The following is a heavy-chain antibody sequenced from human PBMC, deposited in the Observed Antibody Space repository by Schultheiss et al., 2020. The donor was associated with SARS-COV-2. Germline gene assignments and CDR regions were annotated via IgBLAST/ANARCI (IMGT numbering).Heavy chain of an antibody. CDR3: ARSDYGDYEGDYYYGMDV. D-gene: IGHD4-17*01. CDR1: GFTFRTHV. J-gene: IGHJ6*02. V-gene: IGHV3-23*01. CDR2: ISGSGGST. Sequence: GGSLRLSCVASGFTFRTHVMHWVRQAPSRGLEWVSAISGSGGSTYYADSVKGRFTVSRDNSKNTLYLQMNSLKTEDTAVYYCARSDYGDYEGDYYYGMDVWGQGTTVTVSS.